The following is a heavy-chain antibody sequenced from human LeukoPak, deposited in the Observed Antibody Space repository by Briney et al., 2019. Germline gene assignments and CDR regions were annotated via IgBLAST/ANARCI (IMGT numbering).Heavy chain of an antibody. CDR2: IWYDGSNK. CDR3: ARDKGSGSYYPFDY. J-gene: IGHJ4*02. D-gene: IGHD3-10*01. V-gene: IGHV3-33*01. Sequence: GRSLRLSCAASGFTFSSYGMQWVRQAPGKGLEWVAVIWYDGSNKYYADSVKGRFTISRDNSKNTLYLQMNSLRAEDTAVYYCARDKGSGSYYPFDYWGQGTLVTVSS. CDR1: GFTFSSYG.